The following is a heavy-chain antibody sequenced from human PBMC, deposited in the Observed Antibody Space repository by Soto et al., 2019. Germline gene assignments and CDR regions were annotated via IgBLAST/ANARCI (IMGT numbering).Heavy chain of an antibody. V-gene: IGHV3-23*01. CDR3: ARRGSGSYYDY. CDR1: GFTFSSYA. J-gene: IGHJ4*02. Sequence: EVQLLESGGGLVQPGGSLRLSCAASGFTFSSYAMRWVRQAPVKGLEWVSAISGSGGSTYYADSVKGRFTISRDNSKNTLYLQMNSLRAEDTVVYYCARRGSGSYYDYWGQGTLVTVYS. CDR2: ISGSGGST. D-gene: IGHD1-26*01.